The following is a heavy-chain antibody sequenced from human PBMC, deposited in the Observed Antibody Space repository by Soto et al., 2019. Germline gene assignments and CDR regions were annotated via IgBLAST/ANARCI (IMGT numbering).Heavy chain of an antibody. CDR3: AMGGESSSPPLDY. J-gene: IGHJ4*02. V-gene: IGHV3-30-3*01. D-gene: IGHD6-6*01. Sequence: QVQLVESGGGVVQPGRSLRLSCAASGFTFSSYAMHWVRQAPGKGLEWVAVISYDGSNKYYADSVKGRFTISRDNSKNTRYLQMNSLRAEDTAVYYWAMGGESSSPPLDYWGQGTLVTVSS. CDR2: ISYDGSNK. CDR1: GFTFSSYA.